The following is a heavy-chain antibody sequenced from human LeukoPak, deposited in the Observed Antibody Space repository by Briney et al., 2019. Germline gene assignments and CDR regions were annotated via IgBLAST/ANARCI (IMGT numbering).Heavy chain of an antibody. D-gene: IGHD3-10*01. V-gene: IGHV3-23*01. Sequence: GGSLRLSCAASGFTFSSYGMSWVRQAPGKGLEWVSAITGGGDTTYYADSVKGRFTISRDNSKNTLYLQMNNLRAEDTAVYYCAKALLWFGELWAPFDYWGQGTLVTVSS. J-gene: IGHJ4*02. CDR1: GFTFSSYG. CDR3: AKALLWFGELWAPFDY. CDR2: ITGGGDTT.